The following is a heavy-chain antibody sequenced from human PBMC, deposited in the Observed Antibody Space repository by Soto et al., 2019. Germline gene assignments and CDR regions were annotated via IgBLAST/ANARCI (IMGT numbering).Heavy chain of an antibody. J-gene: IGHJ6*02. D-gene: IGHD3-16*01. CDR3: AQGGVRMDV. CDR2: IYDSGTT. V-gene: IGHV4-59*01. CDR1: GVSISTSY. Sequence: PXXTLSLPYTVSGVSISTSYWSWIRQPPGKGLEWIGYIYDSGTTNYNPSLKSRARTSVDTSKNQLSLKMSFVTAADTAVYYCAQGGVRMDVWGQGTTVTVSS.